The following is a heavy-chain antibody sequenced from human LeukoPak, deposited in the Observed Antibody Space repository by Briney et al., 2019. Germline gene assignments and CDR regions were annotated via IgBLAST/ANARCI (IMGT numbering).Heavy chain of an antibody. Sequence: ASVKVSCKASGYTFTSYAMHWARQAPGQRLEWMGWINAGNGNTKYSQKFQGRVTITRDTSASTAYMELSSLRSEDTAVYYCARGLSGTSGYYDFWSGYYDYYYYYGMDVWGQGTTVTVSS. J-gene: IGHJ6*02. V-gene: IGHV1-3*01. CDR2: INAGNGNT. D-gene: IGHD3-3*01. CDR3: ARGLSGTSGYYDFWSGYYDYYYYYGMDV. CDR1: GYTFTSYA.